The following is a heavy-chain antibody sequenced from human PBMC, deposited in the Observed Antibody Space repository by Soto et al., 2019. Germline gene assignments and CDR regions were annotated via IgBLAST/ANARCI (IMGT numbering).Heavy chain of an antibody. CDR1: GFTFSSYS. CDR3: ARAFNGDYSSSYFDY. D-gene: IGHD4-17*01. J-gene: IGHJ4*02. CDR2: ISSSSSTT. V-gene: IGHV3-48*01. Sequence: EVQLVESGGGLVQPGGSLRLSCGASGFTFSSYSLNWVRQAPGKGLEWVSYISSSSSTTYYADSVKGRFTISRDNAKNALYLQMNRLSAEDTVVYYCARAFNGDYSSSYFDYWGQGTLVTVSS.